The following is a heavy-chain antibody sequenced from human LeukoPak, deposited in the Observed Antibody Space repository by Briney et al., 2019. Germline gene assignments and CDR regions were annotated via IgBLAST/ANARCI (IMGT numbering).Heavy chain of an antibody. D-gene: IGHD5-24*01. Sequence: GGSLRLSCAASGFTVSSNYMTWVRQAPGKGLEWVSVIYSGGSTYYAESVKGRFTISRDNSKNTLYLQINTLRAEDTAIYYCAKDCGWLHFCSWGQGTLVTVSS. CDR3: AKDCGWLHFCS. J-gene: IGHJ5*02. CDR2: IYSGGST. CDR1: GFTVSSNY. V-gene: IGHV3-53*01.